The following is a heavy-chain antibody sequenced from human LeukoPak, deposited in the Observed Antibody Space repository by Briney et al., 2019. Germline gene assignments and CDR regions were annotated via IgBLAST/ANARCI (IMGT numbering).Heavy chain of an antibody. Sequence: LGESLKISCKGSGYSFTTNWIGWVRQMPGKGLEWMGIIYPGDSDTRYSPSFQGQVTISADKSISTAYLQWSSLKASDTAMYYCAREGRYYYDSSGPRPYAFDIWGQGTMVTVSS. J-gene: IGHJ3*02. CDR1: GYSFTTNW. D-gene: IGHD3-22*01. CDR3: AREGRYYYDSSGPRPYAFDI. CDR2: IYPGDSDT. V-gene: IGHV5-51*01.